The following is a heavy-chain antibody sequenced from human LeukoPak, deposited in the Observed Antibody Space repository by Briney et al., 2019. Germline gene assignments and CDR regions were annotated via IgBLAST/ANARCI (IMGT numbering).Heavy chain of an antibody. V-gene: IGHV3-21*01. CDR3: ARDYYDSRGSRSFAFDI. CDR2: ISSSSTYK. D-gene: IGHD3-22*01. Sequence: PGGSLRLSCAASGFXFSGYSINWVRQAPGKGLEWVSFISSSSTYKYYVDSVKGRFSISRDNAQSSLYLQMNSLRAEDTAVYYCARDYYDSRGSRSFAFDIWGQGTLVTVSS. J-gene: IGHJ3*02. CDR1: GFXFSGYS.